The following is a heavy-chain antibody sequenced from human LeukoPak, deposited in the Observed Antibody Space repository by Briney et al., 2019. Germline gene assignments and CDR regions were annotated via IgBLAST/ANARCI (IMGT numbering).Heavy chain of an antibody. CDR2: INHSGST. Sequence: SETLSLTCAVYGGSFSGYYWSWIRQPPGKGLEWIGEINHSGSTNYNPSLKSRVTISVDTSKNQFSLKLSSVTAADTAVYYCARGIDCSSTSCETPFDYWGQGTLVTVSS. V-gene: IGHV4-34*01. D-gene: IGHD2-2*01. J-gene: IGHJ4*02. CDR3: ARGIDCSSTSCETPFDY. CDR1: GGSFSGYY.